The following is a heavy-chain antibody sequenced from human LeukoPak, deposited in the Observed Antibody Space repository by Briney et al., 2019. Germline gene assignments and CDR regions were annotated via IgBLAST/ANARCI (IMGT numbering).Heavy chain of an antibody. CDR1: GFTFTNYA. V-gene: IGHV3-23*01. D-gene: IGHD1-1*01. CDR2: ISGNSGKT. CDR3: AKTFGRNCGAPHGFDT. Sequence: RGSLRLSCAASGFTFTNYAMTWVRQAPGKGLEWVSGISGNSGKTYYADPVKGRFTISRDNSKNTLSPQMDSLRAEDTAVYYCAKTFGRNCGAPHGFDTWGQGTLVTVPS. J-gene: IGHJ5*02.